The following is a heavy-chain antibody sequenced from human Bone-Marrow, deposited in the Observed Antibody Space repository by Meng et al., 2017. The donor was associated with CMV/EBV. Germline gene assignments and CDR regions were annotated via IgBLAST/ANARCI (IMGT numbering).Heavy chain of an antibody. CDR1: GFTFSSYA. D-gene: IGHD6-6*01. V-gene: IGHV3-30-3*01. CDR2: ISYDGSNK. CDR3: ASSVGAARPPPYYYYYGMDV. J-gene: IGHJ6*02. Sequence: LSLTCAASGFTFSSYAMHWVRQAPGKGLEWVAVISYDGSNKYYADSVKGRFTISRDNSKNTLYLQMNSLRAEDTAVYYCASSVGAARPPPYYYYYGMDVWGQGTTVTVSS.